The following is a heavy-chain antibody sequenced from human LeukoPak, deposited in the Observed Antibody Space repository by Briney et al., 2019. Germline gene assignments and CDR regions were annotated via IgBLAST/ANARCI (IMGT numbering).Heavy chain of an antibody. CDR3: AKGLEYSSSYYMDV. D-gene: IGHD6-6*01. V-gene: IGHV3-53*01. Sequence: GGSLRLSCAASGFTFSSNYMSWVRQAPGKGLEWVSVIYSGGSTYYADSVKGRFTISRDNSKNTLYLQMNSLRAEDTAVYYCAKGLEYSSSYYMDVWGKGTTVTVSS. J-gene: IGHJ6*03. CDR2: IYSGGST. CDR1: GFTFSSNY.